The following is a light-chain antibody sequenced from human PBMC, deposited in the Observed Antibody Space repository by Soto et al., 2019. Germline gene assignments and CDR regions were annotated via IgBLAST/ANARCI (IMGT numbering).Light chain of an antibody. Sequence: EIVLTQSPATLSLSPGERATLSCRASQSVSSYLAWYQQKPAQAPRLLIYDASNRATGIPARFSGSGSGTDFTLTISCLEPEDFAVYYCQQRSNWPPALTFGGGTKVEIK. CDR1: QSVSSY. CDR3: QQRSNWPPALT. V-gene: IGKV3-11*01. CDR2: DAS. J-gene: IGKJ4*01.